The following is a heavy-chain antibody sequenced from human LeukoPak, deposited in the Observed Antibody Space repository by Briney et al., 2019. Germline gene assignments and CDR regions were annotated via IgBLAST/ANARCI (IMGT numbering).Heavy chain of an antibody. CDR1: GFTFISYA. CDR2: ISSAGTYK. J-gene: IGHJ4*02. CDR3: ATGPGMVYDNSAYSKFDY. V-gene: IGHV3-30*04. Sequence: PGTALLLSFSAAGFTFISYAVHWGRQAPGKGREWVAIISSAGTYKYYSDSVKGGFTISRDNSKNTLYLQMNSLRAEDTAVYYCATGPGMVYDNSAYSKFDYWGQGTLVTVSS. D-gene: IGHD3-22*01.